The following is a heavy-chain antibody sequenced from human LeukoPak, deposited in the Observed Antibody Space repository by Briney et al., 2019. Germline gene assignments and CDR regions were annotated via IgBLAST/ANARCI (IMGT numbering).Heavy chain of an antibody. CDR1: GNYW. J-gene: IGHJ4*02. V-gene: IGHV3-74*01. CDR2: INSDGSWT. CDR3: VSFYETN. D-gene: IGHD2-2*01. Sequence: GGSLRLSCAASGNYWMHWVRQAPGKGLVWVSHINSDGSWTGYADSVKGRFTFSKDNAKNTVYLQMNNLRAEDTAVYYCVSFYETNWGRGTLVTVSS.